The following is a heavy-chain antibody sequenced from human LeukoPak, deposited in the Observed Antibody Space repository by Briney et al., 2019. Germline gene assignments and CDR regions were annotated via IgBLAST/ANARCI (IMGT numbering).Heavy chain of an antibody. D-gene: IGHD2-21*02. CDR3: ARDVSRVIVVVTASGYYLDY. CDR2: ISSSSSYI. V-gene: IGHV3-21*01. CDR1: GFTFSSYS. Sequence: GGSLRLSCAASGFTFSSYSMNWVRQAPGKGLEWVSSISSSSSYIYYADSVKGRFTISRDNAKNSLYLQMNSLRAEDTAVYYCARDVSRVIVVVTASGYYLDYWGQGTLVTVSS. J-gene: IGHJ4*02.